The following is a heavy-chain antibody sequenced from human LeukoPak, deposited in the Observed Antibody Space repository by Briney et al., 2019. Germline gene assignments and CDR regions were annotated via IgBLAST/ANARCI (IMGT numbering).Heavy chain of an antibody. D-gene: IGHD3-3*01. V-gene: IGHV4-34*01. CDR3: AATIFGVGSFDY. CDR2: INHSGST. Sequence: PSETLSLTCAVYGGSFSGYYWSWIRQPPGKGLEWIGEINHSGSTNYNPSLKSRVAISVDTSKNQFSLKLSSVTAADTAVYYCAATIFGVGSFDYWGQGTLVTVSS. J-gene: IGHJ4*02. CDR1: GGSFSGYY.